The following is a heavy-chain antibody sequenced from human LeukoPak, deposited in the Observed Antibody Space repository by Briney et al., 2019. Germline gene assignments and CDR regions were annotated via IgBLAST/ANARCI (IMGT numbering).Heavy chain of an antibody. CDR3: ARGRGMATILLDY. Sequence: PSETLSLTCTVSGGSIGSGGYYWSWIRQHPGKALEWLGYIDYRGSTYYNPSLKSRLTISLDMSKNQMSLKLSSVTAADTAVYYCARGRGMATILLDYWGQGTLVTVSS. CDR1: GGSIGSGGYY. V-gene: IGHV4-31*03. CDR2: IDYRGST. D-gene: IGHD5-24*01. J-gene: IGHJ4*02.